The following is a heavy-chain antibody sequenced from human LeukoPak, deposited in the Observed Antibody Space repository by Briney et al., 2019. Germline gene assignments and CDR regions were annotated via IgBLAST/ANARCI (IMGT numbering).Heavy chain of an antibody. Sequence: GGSLRLSCAASGFTFSSYDMSWVRQAPGKGLEWVSFIRSDGGSTLYADSVKGRFTISRDNSKNTRYAEMTSLRAEDTAVYYCATLASGYSSPFDYWGQGTLVTVSS. J-gene: IGHJ4*02. CDR2: IRSDGGST. D-gene: IGHD6-13*01. CDR1: GFTFSSYD. V-gene: IGHV3-23*01. CDR3: ATLASGYSSPFDY.